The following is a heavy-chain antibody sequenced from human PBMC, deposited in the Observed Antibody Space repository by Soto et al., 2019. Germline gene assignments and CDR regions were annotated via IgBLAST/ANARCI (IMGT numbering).Heavy chain of an antibody. CDR3: AGTQLVNPHRSNYYYYGMDV. D-gene: IGHD6-13*01. Sequence: PGGSLRLSCAASGFTVSSNYMSWVRQAPGKGLEWVSVIYSGGSTYYADSVKGRFTISRDNSKNTLYLQMNSLRAEDTAVYYCAGTQLVNPHRSNYYYYGMDVWGQGTTVTVSS. V-gene: IGHV3-53*01. CDR2: IYSGGST. CDR1: GFTVSSNY. J-gene: IGHJ6*02.